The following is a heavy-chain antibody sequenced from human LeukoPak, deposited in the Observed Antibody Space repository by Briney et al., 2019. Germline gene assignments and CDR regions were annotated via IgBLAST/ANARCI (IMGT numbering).Heavy chain of an antibody. CDR3: ATREVGAVFGLDV. J-gene: IGHJ6*02. V-gene: IGHV1-2*02. Sequence: GASVKVSCKASGYTFTGYYMHWVRQAPGQGLEWMGWINPNSGGTNYAQKFQGRVTMTRDTSISTAYMELSSLTSGDTAVYYCATREVGAVFGLDVWGQGTTVTVSS. CDR2: INPNSGGT. CDR1: GYTFTGYY. D-gene: IGHD1-26*01.